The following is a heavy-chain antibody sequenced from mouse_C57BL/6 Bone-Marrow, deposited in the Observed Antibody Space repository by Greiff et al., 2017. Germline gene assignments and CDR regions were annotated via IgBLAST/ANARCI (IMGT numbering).Heavy chain of an antibody. CDR3: ARDGYDGAWFAY. CDR2: IDPSDSYT. V-gene: IGHV1-69*01. D-gene: IGHD2-2*01. CDR1: GYTFTSYW. J-gene: IGHJ3*01. Sequence: QVQLKQPGAELVMPGASVKLSCKASGYTFTSYWMHWVKQRPGQGLEWIGEIDPSDSYTNYNQKFKGKSTLTVDKSSSTAYMQLNSLTSEDSAVYYCARDGYDGAWFAYWGQETLVTVSA.